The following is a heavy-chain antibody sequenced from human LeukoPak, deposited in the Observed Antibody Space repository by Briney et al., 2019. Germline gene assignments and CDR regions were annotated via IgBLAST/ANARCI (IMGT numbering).Heavy chain of an antibody. V-gene: IGHV3-21*04. CDR1: GFTFSSYS. J-gene: IGHJ3*02. Sequence: GGSLRLSCAASGFTFSSYSMNWVRQAPGKGLEWVSSISSSSSYIYYAGSVKGRFTISRDNAKNSLYLQMNSLRAEDTAVYYCARGWNYGAFDIWGQGTMVTVSS. D-gene: IGHD1-7*01. CDR2: ISSSSSYI. CDR3: ARGWNYGAFDI.